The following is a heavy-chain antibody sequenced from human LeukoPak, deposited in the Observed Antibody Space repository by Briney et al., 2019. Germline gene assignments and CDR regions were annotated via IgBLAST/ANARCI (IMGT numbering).Heavy chain of an antibody. CDR1: GFSFTNAW. CDR2: IKSKSVGETT. CDR3: ITESAGSFYF. V-gene: IGHV3-15*01. D-gene: IGHD1-26*01. Sequence: GGSLSLSCAVSGFSFTNAWMSWVRHAPGKGLDWVGRIKSKSVGETTHYAAPVKGRFTISRDDSKNTLYLQMNSLKTEDTAFYYCITESAGSFYFWGQGTLVTVSS. J-gene: IGHJ4*02.